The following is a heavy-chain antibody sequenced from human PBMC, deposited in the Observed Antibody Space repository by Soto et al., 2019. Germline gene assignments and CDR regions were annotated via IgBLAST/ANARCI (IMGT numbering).Heavy chain of an antibody. CDR1: GGSISSYY. CDR2: IYTSGST. D-gene: IGHD3-10*01. Sequence: QVQLQESGPGLVKPSETLSLTCTVSGGSISSYYWSWIRQPAGKGREWIGRIYTSGSTNYNPSLKSRVTMSVDTSKNQFSLKLSSVTAADTAVYYCARVGYYGSGSYYNVDWGQGTLVTVSS. V-gene: IGHV4-4*07. CDR3: ARVGYYGSGSYYNVD. J-gene: IGHJ4*02.